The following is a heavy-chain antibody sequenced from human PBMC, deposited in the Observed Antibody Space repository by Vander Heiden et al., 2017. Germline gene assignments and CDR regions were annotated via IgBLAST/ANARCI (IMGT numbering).Heavy chain of an antibody. Sequence: EEQLLESGGGVVQPGGSLRLSCAASGFTSGGFAMSWVRQAPWKGLGWGSAISGSGGTTYYADSVKGRFTISRDNSKNTLYLQMNSLRAEDTAVYYCAKDPLPVGATSFDYWGQGTLVTVSS. D-gene: IGHD1-26*01. CDR2: ISGSGGTT. CDR1: GFTSGGFA. J-gene: IGHJ4*02. CDR3: AKDPLPVGATSFDY. V-gene: IGHV3-23*01.